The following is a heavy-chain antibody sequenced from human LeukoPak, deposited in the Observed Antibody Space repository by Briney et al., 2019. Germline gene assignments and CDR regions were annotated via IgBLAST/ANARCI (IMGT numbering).Heavy chain of an antibody. Sequence: ASVKVPCKASGYTFTGYYMHWVRQAPGQGLEWMGWINPNSGGTNYAQKFQGRVTMTRDTSISTAYMELSRLRSDDTAVYYCARAYYDILTGYENFDYWGQGTLVTVSS. CDR3: ARAYYDILTGYENFDY. D-gene: IGHD3-9*01. V-gene: IGHV1-2*02. J-gene: IGHJ4*02. CDR2: INPNSGGT. CDR1: GYTFTGYY.